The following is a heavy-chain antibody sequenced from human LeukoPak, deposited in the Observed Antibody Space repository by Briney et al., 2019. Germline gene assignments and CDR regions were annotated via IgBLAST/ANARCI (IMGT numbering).Heavy chain of an antibody. J-gene: IGHJ3*02. D-gene: IGHD3-16*01. CDR1: GFTFSSYW. Sequence: PGGSLRLSCEASGFTFSSYWMHWARQVPGKGLEWVSSISSSSSYIYYADSVKGRFTISRDNAKNSLYLQMNSLRAEDTAVYYCARDLGDTYAFDIWGQGTMVTVSS. CDR2: ISSSSSYI. CDR3: ARDLGDTYAFDI. V-gene: IGHV3-21*01.